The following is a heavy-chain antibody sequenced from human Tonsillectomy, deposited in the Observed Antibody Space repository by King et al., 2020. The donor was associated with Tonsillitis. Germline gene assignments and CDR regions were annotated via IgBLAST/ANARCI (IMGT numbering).Heavy chain of an antibody. Sequence: QLVQSGAEVKKPGSSVKVSCKASGDTLSSDALSWVRQAPGQGLEWVGGINPIFGTTDYAQKFQGRVTITADEFTSAVYMELSSLTSEDTAVYYCAPDLPQGRSSPSCYPSSWGQGTMVTVSS. V-gene: IGHV1-69*01. CDR2: INPIFGTT. D-gene: IGHD2-2*01. J-gene: IGHJ3*01. CDR1: GDTLSSDA. CDR3: APDLPQGRSSPSCYPSS.